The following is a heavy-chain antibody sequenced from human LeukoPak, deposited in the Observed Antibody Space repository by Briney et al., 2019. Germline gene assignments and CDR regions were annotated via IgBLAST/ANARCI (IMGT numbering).Heavy chain of an antibody. CDR2: IYYSGST. V-gene: IGHV4-39*01. J-gene: IGHJ4*02. CDR3: ARRGHPGKRWLPPYFDY. Sequence: PSETLSLTCTVSGGSIRSSSYYWGWIRHPPGKGLEWIGSIYYSGSTYYNPSLKSRVTISVDTSKNQFSLKLSSVTAADTAVYYCARRGHPGKRWLPPYFDYWGQGTLVTVSS. D-gene: IGHD5-24*01. CDR1: GGSIRSSSYY.